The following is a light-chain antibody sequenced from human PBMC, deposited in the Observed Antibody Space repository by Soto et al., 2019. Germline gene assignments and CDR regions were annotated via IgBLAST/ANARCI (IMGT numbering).Light chain of an antibody. CDR1: QSVSSN. J-gene: IGKJ1*01. Sequence: EIVMTQSPATLSVSPGERATLSCRASQSVSSNLAWYQQKPGQAPRLLIYGASTRATGIPARFSGSGSGTEFTLTISSLQSEDFAVYYCQQYHKWPRETFGQGTKAEIK. V-gene: IGKV3-15*01. CDR3: QQYHKWPRET. CDR2: GAS.